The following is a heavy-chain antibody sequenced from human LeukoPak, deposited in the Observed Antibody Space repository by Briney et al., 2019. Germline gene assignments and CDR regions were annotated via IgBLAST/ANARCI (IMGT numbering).Heavy chain of an antibody. Sequence: SETLSLTRTVSRGSISSSSYYWGWIRQPPGKGLEWIGSIYYSGRTNYNPSLKSRVTTSVDTSKNQFSLKLSSVTAADTAVYYGARLPYYDILTGYYRGIKSDYWGQGTLVTVSS. J-gene: IGHJ4*02. V-gene: IGHV4-39*07. CDR1: RGSISSSSYY. CDR3: ARLPYYDILTGYYRGIKSDY. D-gene: IGHD3-9*01. CDR2: IYYSGRT.